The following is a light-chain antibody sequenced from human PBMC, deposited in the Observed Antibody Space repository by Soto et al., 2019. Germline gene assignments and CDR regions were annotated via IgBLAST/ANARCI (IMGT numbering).Light chain of an antibody. V-gene: IGKV3-20*01. CDR2: GAS. CDR3: QQYGDSPPT. Sequence: IVLSHTAGTLSLSKRERATLSCGASQGVSSNYLAWYQQKPGQAPRLLIYGASSRATGIPDRFSGSGSGTDFTLTISRLEPEDFAVYHCQQYGDSPPTFGGGTKVDNK. J-gene: IGKJ4*01. CDR1: QGVSSNY.